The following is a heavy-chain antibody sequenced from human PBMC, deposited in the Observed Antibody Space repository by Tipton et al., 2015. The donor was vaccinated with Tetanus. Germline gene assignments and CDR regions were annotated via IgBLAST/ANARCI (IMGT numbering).Heavy chain of an antibody. D-gene: IGHD3-22*01. CDR1: GYSFTNYW. J-gene: IGHJ4*02. CDR3: ARQKRNYYGHNY. CDR2: IDPSDSYT. V-gene: IGHV5-10-1*01. Sequence: VQLVQSGAEVKKPGESLRISCKGSGYSFTNYWINWVRQMPGKGLEWMDKIDPSDSYTKYSPSFQGHVTISADKSISTAYLQWGSLKAADTAIYYCARQKRNYYGHNYWGQGTLVSVSS.